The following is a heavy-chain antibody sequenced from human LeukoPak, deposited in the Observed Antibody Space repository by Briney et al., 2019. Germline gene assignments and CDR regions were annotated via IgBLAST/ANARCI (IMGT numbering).Heavy chain of an antibody. CDR1: GFTFSTYA. J-gene: IGHJ3*02. CDR2: ISGSGGST. Sequence: GGSLRLSCAASGFTFSTYAMSWVRQAPGKGLEWVSAISGSGGSTHYADSVKGRFTISRDNSKNTLYLQMNSLRVEDTAVYYCAKANGWELRTSAFDIWGQGTMVTISS. V-gene: IGHV3-23*01. D-gene: IGHD1-26*01. CDR3: AKANGWELRTSAFDI.